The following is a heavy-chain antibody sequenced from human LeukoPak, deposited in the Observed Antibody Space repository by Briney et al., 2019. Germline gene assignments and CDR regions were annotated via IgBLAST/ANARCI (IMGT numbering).Heavy chain of an antibody. CDR3: ARVTYYDFWSGQMDAFDI. CDR2: IYYSGST. V-gene: IGHV4-59*01. D-gene: IGHD3-3*01. J-gene: IGHJ3*02. CDR1: GGSISSYY. Sequence: SETLSLTCTVSGGSISSYYWSWIRQPQGKGLEWIGYIYYSGSTNYNPSLKSRVTISVDTSKNQFSLKLSSVTAADTAVYYCARVTYYDFWSGQMDAFDIWGQGTMVTVSS.